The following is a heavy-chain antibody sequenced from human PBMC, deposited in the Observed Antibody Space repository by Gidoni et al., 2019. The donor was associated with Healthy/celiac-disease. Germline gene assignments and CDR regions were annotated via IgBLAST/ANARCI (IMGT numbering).Heavy chain of an antibody. Sequence: ELQLVQSGAEVKKPGESLKISCKGSGYSFTSYWIGWVRQMPGKGLEWMGIIYPGASDTRYSPSFQCQVTISADKSISTAYLQWRSLKASDTAMYYCATHTAAADPNDAFDIWGQGTMVTVSS. D-gene: IGHD6-13*01. CDR2: IYPGASDT. CDR1: GYSFTSYW. V-gene: IGHV5-51*01. J-gene: IGHJ3*02. CDR3: ATHTAAADPNDAFDI.